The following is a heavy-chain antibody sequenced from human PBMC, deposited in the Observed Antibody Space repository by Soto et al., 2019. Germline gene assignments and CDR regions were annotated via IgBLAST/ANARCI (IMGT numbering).Heavy chain of an antibody. J-gene: IGHJ6*02. CDR3: ARDPYCSSTSCYPDYYYYYGMDV. Sequence: VGSLRLSCAASGFTFSSYSMNWVRQAPGKGLEWVSSISSSSSYIYYADSVKGRFTISRDNAKNSLYLQMNSLRAEDTAVYYCARDPYCSSTSCYPDYYYYYGMDVWGQGTTVTVSS. D-gene: IGHD2-2*01. CDR2: ISSSSSYI. CDR1: GFTFSSYS. V-gene: IGHV3-21*01.